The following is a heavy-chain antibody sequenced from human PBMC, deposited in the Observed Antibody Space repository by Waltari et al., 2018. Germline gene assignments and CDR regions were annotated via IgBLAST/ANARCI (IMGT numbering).Heavy chain of an antibody. J-gene: IGHJ4*02. V-gene: IGHV3-74*01. D-gene: IGHD3-10*01. Sequence: DVQLVESGGGLVQPGGSLRPSCAASGFTFSTHWMHLVSHGPGPGLMWVSRIDSDGSSTSYEDSGRGRFTISRDNAQNTLYLQMNSVRDEDTAVYYCGRARVQGVKYFDYWGRGTLVTVSS. CDR1: GFTFSTHW. CDR2: IDSDGSST. CDR3: GRARVQGVKYFDY.